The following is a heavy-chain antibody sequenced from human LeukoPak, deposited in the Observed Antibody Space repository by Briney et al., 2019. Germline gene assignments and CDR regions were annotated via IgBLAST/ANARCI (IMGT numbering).Heavy chain of an antibody. CDR2: ISGSGGST. D-gene: IGHD6-13*01. J-gene: IGHJ4*02. CDR3: AKIDSSWLRRIPH. V-gene: IGHV3-23*01. CDR1: GFTFSSYA. Sequence: GGSLRLSCAASGFTFSSYAMSWVRQAPGKGLEWVSAISGSGGSTYYADSAKGRFTISRDNSKNTLYLQLNSLRAEDTAVYYCAKIDSSWLRRIPHWGQGTLVTVSS.